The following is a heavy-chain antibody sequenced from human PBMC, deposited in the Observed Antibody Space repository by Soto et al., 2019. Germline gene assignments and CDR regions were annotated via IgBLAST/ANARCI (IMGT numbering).Heavy chain of an antibody. J-gene: IGHJ4*02. V-gene: IGHV4-34*01. D-gene: IGHD1-26*01. Sequence: PSETLSPTFAFSGRAFSDGYWIWLRPPPGKGLEWIGEVNHSGSTNYNPSLKSRVTISVDTSKNQFSLNLSSVTAADTAVYYCSRGASAAWELKYYWGQGTLVTVSS. CDR3: SRGASAAWELKYY. CDR1: GRAFSDGY. CDR2: VNHSGST.